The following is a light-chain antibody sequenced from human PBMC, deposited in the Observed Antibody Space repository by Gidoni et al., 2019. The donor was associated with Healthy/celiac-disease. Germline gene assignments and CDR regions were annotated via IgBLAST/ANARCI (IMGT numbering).Light chain of an antibody. J-gene: IGKJ2*04. CDR1: QSLVYSDGNTY. CDR2: KVS. CDR3: MQGTHWPPMCS. Sequence: DVVLTQSALSLPATLGQPASISCRSSQSLVYSDGNTYLSWFHRRPGQSPRRLIYKVSNRDSGVPDRFSGSGSGTDFPLQISRVEAEDVGVYYCMQGTHWPPMCSFGQGTKLEIK. V-gene: IGKV2-30*01.